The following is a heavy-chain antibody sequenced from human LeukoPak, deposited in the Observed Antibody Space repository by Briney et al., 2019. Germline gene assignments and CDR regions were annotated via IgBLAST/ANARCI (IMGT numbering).Heavy chain of an antibody. V-gene: IGHV4-59*08. CDR1: GGSISSYY. Sequence: PSETLSLTCTVSGGSISSYYWSWIRQPPGKGLEWIGYIYYSGTTNYNPSLKSRVTISVDTSKNQSSLKLSSVTAADTAVYYCARLIVGATVYFQHWGQGTLVTVSS. CDR3: ARLIVGATVYFQH. J-gene: IGHJ1*01. CDR2: IYYSGTT. D-gene: IGHD1-26*01.